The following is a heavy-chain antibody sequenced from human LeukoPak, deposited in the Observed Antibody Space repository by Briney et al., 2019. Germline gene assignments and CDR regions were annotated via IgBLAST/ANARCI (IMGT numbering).Heavy chain of an antibody. V-gene: IGHV3-23*01. Sequence: GGSLRLSCAASGFSFSTYAMSWVRQAPGKGLEWVSIISVSGGTTYYADSVKGRFTISRDNSKNTLYLQMNSLRAEDTAVYYCAKHPAGGNFDYWGQGTLVTVSS. J-gene: IGHJ4*02. CDR2: ISVSGGTT. CDR3: AKHPAGGNFDY. CDR1: GFSFSTYA. D-gene: IGHD2-15*01.